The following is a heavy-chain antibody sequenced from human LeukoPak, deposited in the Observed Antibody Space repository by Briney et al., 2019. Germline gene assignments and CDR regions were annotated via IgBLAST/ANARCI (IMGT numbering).Heavy chain of an antibody. CDR1: GFTFSSYS. CDR3: ARTYYDILTGYSDYFDY. Sequence: GGSLRLSCAASGFTFSSYSMNWVRQAPGKGLEWVSSITSSSSYIYYADSVKGRFTISRDNAKNSLYLQMNSLRAEDTAVYCCARTYYDILTGYSDYFDYWGQGTLVTVSS. J-gene: IGHJ4*02. CDR2: ITSSSSYI. V-gene: IGHV3-21*01. D-gene: IGHD3-9*01.